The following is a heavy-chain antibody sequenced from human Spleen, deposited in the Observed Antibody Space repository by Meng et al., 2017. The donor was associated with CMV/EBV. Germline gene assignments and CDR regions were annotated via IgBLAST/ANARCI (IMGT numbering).Heavy chain of an antibody. D-gene: IGHD2-21*02. Sequence: QEQLQESGQGLVKPSETLSLTCTVSGGSVSDYDWSWSRQPAGKGLEWIGRIYRSGSTNYNPSLKSRVSMSLDTSKNQFSLNLSSVTAADTAVYYCARDRGRLLNLDYWGQGTLVTVSS. CDR1: GGSVSDYD. J-gene: IGHJ4*02. V-gene: IGHV4-4*07. CDR3: ARDRGRLLNLDY. CDR2: IYRSGST.